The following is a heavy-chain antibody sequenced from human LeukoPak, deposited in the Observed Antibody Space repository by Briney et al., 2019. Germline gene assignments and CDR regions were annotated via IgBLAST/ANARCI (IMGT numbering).Heavy chain of an antibody. CDR3: AREHYFYYMDG. V-gene: IGHV3-7*01. CDR1: GFTFSSHG. Sequence: GGSLRLSCVASGFTFSSHGMNWVRQAPGKGLEWVANVNQGGTEKYYVDSVKGRFTISRDNAENSLYLQMNSLRAEDTATYYCAREHYFYYMDGWGKGTTVTVSS. J-gene: IGHJ6*03. CDR2: VNQGGTEK.